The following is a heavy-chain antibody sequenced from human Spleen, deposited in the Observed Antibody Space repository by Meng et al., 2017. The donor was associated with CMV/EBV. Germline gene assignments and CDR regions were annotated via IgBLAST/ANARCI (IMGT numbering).Heavy chain of an antibody. CDR1: GYTFITYY. V-gene: IGHV1-46*01. Sequence: ASVKVSCKASGYTFITYYIHWVRQAPGQGLEWMGIINPSGGSTSYAQKFQGRVTMTRDTSTSTVYMELSSLRSEDTAVYYCAKGVGARGPFDYWGQGTLVTVSS. CDR2: INPSGGST. D-gene: IGHD1-26*01. CDR3: AKGVGARGPFDY. J-gene: IGHJ4*02.